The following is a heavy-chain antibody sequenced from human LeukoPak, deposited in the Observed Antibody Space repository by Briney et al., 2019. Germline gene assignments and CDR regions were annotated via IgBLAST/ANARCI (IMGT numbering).Heavy chain of an antibody. V-gene: IGHV3-11*04. CDR1: GFTFSDYY. D-gene: IGHD2-8*01. Sequence: GGSLRLSCAASGFTFSDYYMSWIRQAPGKGLEWVSYISSSGSTIYYADSVKGRFTISRDNPKNSLYLQMNSLRAEDTAVYYCARAMYSPPSYYFDYWGQGTLVTVSS. CDR2: ISSSGSTI. J-gene: IGHJ4*02. CDR3: ARAMYSPPSYYFDY.